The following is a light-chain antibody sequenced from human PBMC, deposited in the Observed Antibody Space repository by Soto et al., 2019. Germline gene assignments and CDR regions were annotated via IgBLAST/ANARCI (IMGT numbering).Light chain of an antibody. J-gene: IGLJ2*01. CDR2: EVS. Sequence: QSVLTQPASVSGSPGQSITISCTGTSSDVGGYNYVSWYQQHPGKAPKLMIYEVSNRPSGVSNRFSGSKSGNTASLTISGRQAEDEADDYCSSYTRRSTLVFGGGTKVTVL. V-gene: IGLV2-14*01. CDR1: SSDVGGYNY. CDR3: SSYTRRSTLV.